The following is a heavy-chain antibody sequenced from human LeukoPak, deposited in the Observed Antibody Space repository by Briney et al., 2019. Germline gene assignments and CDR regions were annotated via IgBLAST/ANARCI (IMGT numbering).Heavy chain of an antibody. J-gene: IGHJ4*02. D-gene: IGHD3-10*01. CDR3: ARLVDVLLWFGDPNPIFDY. V-gene: IGHV4-39*01. CDR2: IYYSGST. CDR1: GVSISSYY. Sequence: PSETLSLTCTVSGVSISSYYWGWIRQPPGKGLEWIGSIYYSGSTYYNPSLKSRVTISVDTSKNQFSLKLSSVTAADTAVYYCARLVDVLLWFGDPNPIFDYWGQGTLVTVSS.